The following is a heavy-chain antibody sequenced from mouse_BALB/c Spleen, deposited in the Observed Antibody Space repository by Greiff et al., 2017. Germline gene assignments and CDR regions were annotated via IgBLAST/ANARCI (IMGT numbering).Heavy chain of an antibody. CDR2: IDPENGDT. CDR1: GFNIKDYY. Sequence: VQLQQSGAELVRSGASVKLSCTASGFNIKDYYMHWVKQRPEQGLEWIGRIDPENGDTEYAPKFQGKATMTADTSSNTAYLQLSSLTSEDTAVYYCTRTLYDYDEFAYWGQGTLVTVSA. V-gene: IGHV14-4*02. CDR3: TRTLYDYDEFAY. J-gene: IGHJ3*01. D-gene: IGHD2-4*01.